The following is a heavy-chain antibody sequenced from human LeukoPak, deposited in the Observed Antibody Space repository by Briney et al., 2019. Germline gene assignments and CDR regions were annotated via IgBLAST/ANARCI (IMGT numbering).Heavy chain of an antibody. CDR1: GGSISSYY. Sequence: PSETLSLTCAVYGGSISSYYWSWIRQPPGKGLEWIGYIYYSGSTNSNPSLKSRVAISVDTSKNQFSLNLNSVTAADTAVYYCARDLRAYDSSGYYYPWGQGTLVTVSS. J-gene: IGHJ5*02. CDR2: IYYSGST. D-gene: IGHD3-22*01. V-gene: IGHV4-59*01. CDR3: ARDLRAYDSSGYYYP.